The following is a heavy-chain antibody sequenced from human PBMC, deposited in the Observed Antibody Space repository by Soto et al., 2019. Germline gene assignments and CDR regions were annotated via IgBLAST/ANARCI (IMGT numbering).Heavy chain of an antibody. CDR1: GGSISSYY. J-gene: IGHJ6*02. CDR2: IYYSGNT. Sequence: PSETLSLTCTVAGGSISSYYWSWIRQPPGKGLEWIGSIYYSGNTYYNPSLKSRVTMSVDTSNNQFSLKLTFVTAADTAVYYRARLPDYGSGNSGIDVWGQGTTVTVSS. CDR3: ARLPDYGSGNSGIDV. V-gene: IGHV4-59*04. D-gene: IGHD3-10*01.